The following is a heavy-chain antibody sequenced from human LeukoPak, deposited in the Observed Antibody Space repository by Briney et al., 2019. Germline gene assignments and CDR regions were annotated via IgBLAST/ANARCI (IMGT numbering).Heavy chain of an antibody. Sequence: PSETLSLTCAVHNGPFSGYYWTWIRQAPGKGLEWIGEINNSGVTYYNPSLKSRVTISRDTSKIQFSLQLKSVSAADTAVYYCARGGTTNYYGSGTSPWGQGTLVIVSS. CDR1: NGPFSGYY. J-gene: IGHJ5*02. CDR2: INNSGVT. V-gene: IGHV4-34*01. D-gene: IGHD3-10*01. CDR3: ARGGTTNYYGSGTSP.